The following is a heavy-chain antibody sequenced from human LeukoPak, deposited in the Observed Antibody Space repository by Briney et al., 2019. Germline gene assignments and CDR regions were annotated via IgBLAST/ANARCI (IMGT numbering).Heavy chain of an antibody. CDR1: GWSFSTSW. Sequence: GGALSLSCAASGWSFSTSWMYWVRQAPGKGLLWVSRLYGDGSDPSYADSVKGRFTTSRNNTKNTLYLQMKTLRAEDTGVYYCAKDGTFSGSSNYYYIDGWSKGRTVTISS. CDR2: LYGDGSDP. J-gene: IGHJ6*03. D-gene: IGHD3-3*02. V-gene: IGHV3-74*01. CDR3: AKDGTFSGSSNYYYIDG.